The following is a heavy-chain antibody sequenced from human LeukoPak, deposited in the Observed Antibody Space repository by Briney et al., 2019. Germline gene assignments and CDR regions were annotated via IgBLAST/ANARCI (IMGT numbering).Heavy chain of an antibody. CDR3: ARGAVDTAMVMDF. D-gene: IGHD5-18*01. J-gene: IGHJ4*02. CDR2: ISSTSSAI. V-gene: IGHV3-48*01. Sequence: GGSLRLSCAASGFTFSSYSMTWVRQGPGKGLEWVSYISSTSSAIYYADFVKGRFTISRDNAKNSLYLQMNSLRAEDTAVYYCARGAVDTAMVMDFWGQGTLVTVSS. CDR1: GFTFSSYS.